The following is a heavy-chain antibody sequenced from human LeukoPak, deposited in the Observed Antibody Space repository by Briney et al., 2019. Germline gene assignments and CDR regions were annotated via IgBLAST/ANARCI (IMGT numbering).Heavy chain of an antibody. V-gene: IGHV4-34*01. CDR1: GGSFSGYY. CDR2: INHSGST. D-gene: IGHD3-3*01. CDR3: ARVASSITIFGVVIPKYYFDY. Sequence: SETLSLTCAVYGGSFSGYYWSWIRQPPGKGLEWIGEINHSGSTNYNPSLKSRVTISVDTSKNQFSLKLSSVTAADTAVYYCARVASSITIFGVVIPKYYFDYWGQGTLVTVSS. J-gene: IGHJ4*02.